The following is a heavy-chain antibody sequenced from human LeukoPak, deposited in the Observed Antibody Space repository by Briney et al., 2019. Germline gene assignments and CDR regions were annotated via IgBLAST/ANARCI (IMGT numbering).Heavy chain of an antibody. CDR1: GFTFSSYA. V-gene: IGHV3-23*01. Sequence: GGSLRLSCAASGFTFSSYAMSWVRQAPGKGLEWVSAISGSGGSTYYADSVKGRFTISRDNSKNTLYLQMNSLRAEETAVYYCAKDPGAYDSSGYWGHWGQGTLVTVSS. CDR3: AKDPGAYDSSGYWGH. D-gene: IGHD3-22*01. J-gene: IGHJ4*02. CDR2: ISGSGGST.